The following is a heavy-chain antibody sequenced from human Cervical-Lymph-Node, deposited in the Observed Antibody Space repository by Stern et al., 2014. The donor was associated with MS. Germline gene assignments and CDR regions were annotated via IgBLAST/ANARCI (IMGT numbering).Heavy chain of an antibody. Sequence: QVQLVQSGSELKKPGASVMLSCEATGYTFTDYGINWVRQAPGQGLEWVGWINTYTGSPTYAQGFTGRFVLSFDTSVSTTWLQISSLKAEDTAVYYCARDTGYRYGFFFDYWGQGTLVTVSS. CDR2: INTYTGSP. D-gene: IGHD5-18*01. CDR1: GYTFTDYG. CDR3: ARDTGYRYGFFFDY. V-gene: IGHV7-4-1*02. J-gene: IGHJ4*02.